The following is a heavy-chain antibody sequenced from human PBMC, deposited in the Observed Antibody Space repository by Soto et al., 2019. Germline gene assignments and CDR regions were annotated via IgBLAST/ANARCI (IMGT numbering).Heavy chain of an antibody. Sequence: QVQLVQSGAEVKKPGSSVKVSCQASGVTFSSYAISLVRQAPGRGLEWMGGIIPIFGTANYAQKFQGRVTINADESTSQAYMELSSLRSEDTAVYYCARGDGYHALGYWGQGTLVTVPS. V-gene: IGHV1-69*01. CDR3: ARGDGYHALGY. CDR1: GVTFSSYA. D-gene: IGHD2-21*01. J-gene: IGHJ4*02. CDR2: IIPIFGTA.